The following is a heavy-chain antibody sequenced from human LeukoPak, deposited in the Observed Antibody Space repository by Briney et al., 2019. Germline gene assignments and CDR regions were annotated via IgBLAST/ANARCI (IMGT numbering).Heavy chain of an antibody. CDR3: ARTGRNNYFDS. Sequence: GGSLRLSCAVSGFTFSDSYMSWIRQAPGKGLDWLACISSSSHVIYYADSVKGRFTISRDNAKNSLYLQLNSLRAEDTAVYYCARTGRNNYFDSWGQGTLVTVSS. J-gene: IGHJ5*01. CDR2: ISSSSHVI. V-gene: IGHV3-11*01. CDR1: GFTFSDSY.